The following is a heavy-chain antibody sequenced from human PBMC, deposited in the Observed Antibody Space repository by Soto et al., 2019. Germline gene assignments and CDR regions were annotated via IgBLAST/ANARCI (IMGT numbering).Heavy chain of an antibody. D-gene: IGHD2-2*01. V-gene: IGHV3-33*01. Sequence: GGSLRLSCAASGFTFSSYGMHWVRQAPGKGLEWVAVIWYDGSNKYYADSVKGRFTISRDNSKNTLYLQMNSLRAEDTAVYYCARELGEYCSSTSCLTHYYMDVWGKGTTVTVSS. CDR3: ARELGEYCSSTSCLTHYYMDV. CDR2: IWYDGSNK. CDR1: GFTFSSYG. J-gene: IGHJ6*03.